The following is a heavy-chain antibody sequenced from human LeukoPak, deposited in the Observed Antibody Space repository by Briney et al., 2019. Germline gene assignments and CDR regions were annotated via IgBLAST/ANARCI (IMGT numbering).Heavy chain of an antibody. CDR3: ARCGVGATGNDAFDI. CDR1: GFTFSDYY. J-gene: IGHJ3*02. Sequence: PGGSLRLPCAASGFTFSDYYMSWIRQAPGKGLEWDSYISSSSSYTNYADSVKGRFTISRDNAKNSLYLQMNSLRAEDTAVYYCARCGVGATGNDAFDIWGQGTMVTVSS. D-gene: IGHD1-26*01. V-gene: IGHV3-11*03. CDR2: ISSSSSYT.